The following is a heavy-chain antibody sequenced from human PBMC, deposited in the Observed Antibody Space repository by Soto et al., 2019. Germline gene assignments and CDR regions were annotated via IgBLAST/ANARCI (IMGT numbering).Heavy chain of an antibody. CDR2: ISAYNGNT. Sequence: ASVKVSCKASGYTFTSYGISWVRQAPGQGLEWMGRISAYNGNTNYAQKLQGRVTMTTDTSTSTAYMELRSLRSEDTAMYYCARVVGALGHWFDPWGQGTLVTVSS. CDR1: GYTFTSYG. J-gene: IGHJ5*02. D-gene: IGHD1-26*01. V-gene: IGHV1-18*01. CDR3: ARVVGALGHWFDP.